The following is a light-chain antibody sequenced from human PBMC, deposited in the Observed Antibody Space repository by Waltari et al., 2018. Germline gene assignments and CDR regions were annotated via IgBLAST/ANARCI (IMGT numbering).Light chain of an antibody. V-gene: IGKV1-33*01. Sequence: DIQMTQSPSSLSASVGDRVTINCHASQDISHYLNWYQKKRGRAPKLLISDVSNLQRGVPSRFSGSGSGTDFTFTISSLQPEDIATYYCQQYDNVPRFGGGTKVEIK. CDR3: QQYDNVPR. CDR1: QDISHY. CDR2: DVS. J-gene: IGKJ4*01.